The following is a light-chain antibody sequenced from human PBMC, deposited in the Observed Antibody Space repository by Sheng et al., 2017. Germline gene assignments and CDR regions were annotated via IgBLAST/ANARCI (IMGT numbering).Light chain of an antibody. CDR3: QQRSIWPPYT. J-gene: IGKJ2*01. CDR2: GAS. V-gene: IGKV3D-20*02. CDR1: QTLTHSH. Sequence: DIVLTQSPGTMSLSPGERATLSCRASQTLTHSHLAWYQQKPGQAPRLLIYGASSRATGIPDRFSGSGSGTDFTLAISSLEPEDFAVYYCQQRSIWPPYTFGQGTKLEI.